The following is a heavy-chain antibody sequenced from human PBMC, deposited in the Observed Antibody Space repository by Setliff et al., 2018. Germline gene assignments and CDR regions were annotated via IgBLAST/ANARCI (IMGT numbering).Heavy chain of an antibody. J-gene: IGHJ5*02. V-gene: IGHV4-34*01. Sequence: SETLSLTCAVYGGSFSGYYWSWIRQPPGKGLEWIGEINHSGSTNYNPSLKSRVTMSVDTSKNQFSLRLSSVTAADTAIYYCARDRMRGWFDPWGQGTLVTVSS. CDR2: INHSGST. D-gene: IGHD3-10*01. CDR1: GGSFSGYY. CDR3: ARDRMRGWFDP.